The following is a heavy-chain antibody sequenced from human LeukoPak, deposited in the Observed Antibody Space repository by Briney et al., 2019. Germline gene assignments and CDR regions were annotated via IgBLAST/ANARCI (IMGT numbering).Heavy chain of an antibody. J-gene: IGHJ4*02. D-gene: IGHD1-26*01. CDR1: GGSISSYY. V-gene: IGHV4-59*08. CDR3: ARRLGTVVGATEFDY. CDR2: IYYSGST. Sequence: SETLSLTCTVSGGSISSYYWSWIRQPPGKGLEWIGYIYYSGSTNYNPSLKSRVTISVDTSKNQFSLKLSSVTAADTAVYYCARRLGTVVGATEFDYWGQGTLVTVSS.